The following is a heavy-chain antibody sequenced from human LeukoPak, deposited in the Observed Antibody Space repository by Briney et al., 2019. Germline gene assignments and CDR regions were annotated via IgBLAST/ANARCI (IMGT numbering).Heavy chain of an antibody. CDR1: GYSFTSYW. V-gene: IGHV5-51*01. Sequence: GESLKISCKGSGYSFTSYWIGWVRQMPGKGLVWMGIIYPGDSDTRYSPSFQGQVAISADKSISTAYLQWSSLKASDAAMYYCATTYYYDSSGYYPLDYWGQGTLVTVSS. CDR2: IYPGDSDT. J-gene: IGHJ4*02. D-gene: IGHD3-22*01. CDR3: ATTYYYDSSGYYPLDY.